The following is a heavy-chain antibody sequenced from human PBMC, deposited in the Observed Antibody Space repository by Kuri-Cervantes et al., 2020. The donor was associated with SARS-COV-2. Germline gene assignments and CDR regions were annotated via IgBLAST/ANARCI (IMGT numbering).Heavy chain of an antibody. J-gene: IGHJ6*02. Sequence: GGSLRLSCKGSGYSFTSYWISWVRRMPGKGLEWMGRIDPSDSYTNYSPSFQGHVTISADKSISTAYLQWSSLKASDTAMYYCARDMTYYYYGMDVWGQGTTVTVSS. CDR2: IDPSDSYT. CDR1: GYSFTSYW. CDR3: ARDMTYYYYGMDV. V-gene: IGHV5-10-1*01.